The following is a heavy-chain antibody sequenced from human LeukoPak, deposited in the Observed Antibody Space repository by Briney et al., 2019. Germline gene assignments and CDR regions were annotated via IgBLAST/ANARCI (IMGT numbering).Heavy chain of an antibody. J-gene: IGHJ4*02. CDR2: ISSSSSYI. CDR1: GFTFSSYS. V-gene: IGHV3-21*01. Sequence: GGSLRLSCAASGFTFSSYSMNWVRQAPGKGLEWVSSISSSSSYIYYADSVKGRFTISRDNAKNSLYLQMNSLRAEDTAVYYCARDRGYDFNYFDYWGQGTLVTVSS. CDR3: ARDRGYDFNYFDY. D-gene: IGHD5-12*01.